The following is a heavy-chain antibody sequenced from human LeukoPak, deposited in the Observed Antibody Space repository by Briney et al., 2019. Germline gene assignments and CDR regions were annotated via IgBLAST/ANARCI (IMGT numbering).Heavy chain of an antibody. D-gene: IGHD3-10*02. CDR2: INPKSGGT. Sequence: ASVKVSCKASGYTFTGYYMHWVRQAPGQGLEWMGWINPKSGGTNYAQKFQGRVTMTTDTSTSTAYMELRSLRSDDTAVYYCARYYVYYYYMDVWGKGTTVTVSS. CDR1: GYTFTGYY. V-gene: IGHV1-2*02. CDR3: ARYYVYYYYMDV. J-gene: IGHJ6*03.